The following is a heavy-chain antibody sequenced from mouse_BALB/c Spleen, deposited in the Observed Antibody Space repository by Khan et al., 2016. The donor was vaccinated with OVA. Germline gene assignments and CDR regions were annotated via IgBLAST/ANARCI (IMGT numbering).Heavy chain of an antibody. D-gene: IGHD2-10*01. CDR1: GHTFTKFG. CDR3: ARPPYFSYVLDN. V-gene: IGHV9-3-1*01. Sequence: QIQLVQSGPEVKKPGETVKISCKASGHTFTKFGMNWVKQAPGKGLKWMGWINTYTGEPTYADDFNGRFAFSLETSARTAYLQINNLKNEDTATYFCARPPYFSYVLDNWGQGTSVTVSS. J-gene: IGHJ4*01. CDR2: INTYTGEP.